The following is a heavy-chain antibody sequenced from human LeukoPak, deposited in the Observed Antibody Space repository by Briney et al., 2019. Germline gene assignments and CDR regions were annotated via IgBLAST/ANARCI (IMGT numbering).Heavy chain of an antibody. Sequence: PGRSLRLSCAASGFTFDDYAMHWVRQAPGKGLEWVSGISWNSGSIGYADSVKGRFTISRDNAKNSLYLQMNSLRAEDTALYYCAKDKIHLPYGVVSAHYGMDVWGQGTTVTVSS. J-gene: IGHJ6*02. CDR2: ISWNSGSI. V-gene: IGHV3-9*01. CDR1: GFTFDDYA. D-gene: IGHD4-23*01. CDR3: AKDKIHLPYGVVSAHYGMDV.